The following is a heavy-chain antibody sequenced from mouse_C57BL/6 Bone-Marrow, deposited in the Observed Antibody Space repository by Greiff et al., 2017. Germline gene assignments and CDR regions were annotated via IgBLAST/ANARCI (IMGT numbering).Heavy chain of an antibody. V-gene: IGHV1-55*01. CDR2: IYPGSGST. CDR3: ARPYYSNYWYFDV. Sequence: QVQLQQSGAELVKPGASVKMSCKASGYTFTSYWITWVKQRPGQGLEWIGDIYPGSGSTNYNEKFKSKATLTVDTSSRTAYMQLSSLTSEDSAVYYCARPYYSNYWYFDVWGKGTTVTVSS. D-gene: IGHD2-5*01. J-gene: IGHJ1*03. CDR1: GYTFTSYW.